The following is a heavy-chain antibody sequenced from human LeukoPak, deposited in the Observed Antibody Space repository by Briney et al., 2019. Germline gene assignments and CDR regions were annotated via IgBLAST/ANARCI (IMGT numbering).Heavy chain of an antibody. CDR3: ARSAYDILTGHHFDY. J-gene: IGHJ4*02. CDR2: ISAYNGNT. CDR1: GYTFTSYG. Sequence: GASVKVSCKASGYTFTSYGISWVRQDPGQGLEWMGWISAYNGNTNYAQKLQGRVTMTTDTSTSTAYMELRSLRSDDTAVYYWARSAYDILTGHHFDYWGQGTLVTVSS. V-gene: IGHV1-18*01. D-gene: IGHD3-9*01.